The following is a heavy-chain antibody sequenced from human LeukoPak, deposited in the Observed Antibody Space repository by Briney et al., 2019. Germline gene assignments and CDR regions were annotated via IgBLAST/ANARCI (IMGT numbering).Heavy chain of an antibody. CDR1: GGSISSSSYY. Sequence: PSETLSLTCTVSGGSISSSSYYWGWIRQPPGKGLEWIGSIYYSGSTYYNPSLKSRVTISVDTSKNQFSLKLGSVTAADTAVYYCARNFAGWSGSGDYWGQGTLVTVSS. CDR3: ARNFAGWSGSGDY. J-gene: IGHJ4*02. D-gene: IGHD3-3*01. V-gene: IGHV4-39*01. CDR2: IYYSGST.